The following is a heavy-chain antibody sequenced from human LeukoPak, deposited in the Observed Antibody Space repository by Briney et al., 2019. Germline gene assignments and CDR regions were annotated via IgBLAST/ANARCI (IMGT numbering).Heavy chain of an antibody. CDR1: GDSVSRNTAT. V-gene: IGHV6-1*01. D-gene: IGHD3-22*01. CDR3: ASSGYYQEYLQH. Sequence: SQTLSLTCGISGDSVSRNTATWNWIRHSPSRGLEWLGRTYYRSKWSSVYAASVMSRMTVTPDTSKNQVSLQLNSVTPEDTAVYYCASSGYYQEYLQHWGQGTLVTVSS. J-gene: IGHJ1*01. CDR2: TYYRSKWSS.